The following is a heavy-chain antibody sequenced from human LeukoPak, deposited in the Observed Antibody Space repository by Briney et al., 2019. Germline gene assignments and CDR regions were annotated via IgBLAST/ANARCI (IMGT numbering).Heavy chain of an antibody. CDR2: IYYSGFT. J-gene: IGHJ3*02. D-gene: IGHD3-10*02. V-gene: IGHV4-39*01. Sequence: SETLSLTCSVSGASISSSNYFWDWIRQPPGKGLEWIGNIYYSGFTDYNPSLKSRVTMSVDTSNNQFSLEVNSVTAADTAVYYCARHVAYVPLEIWGQGTMVTVSS. CDR1: GASISSSNYF. CDR3: ARHVAYVPLEI.